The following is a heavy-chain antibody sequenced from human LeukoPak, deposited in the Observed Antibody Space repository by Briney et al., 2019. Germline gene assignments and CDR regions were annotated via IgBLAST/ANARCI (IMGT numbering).Heavy chain of an antibody. V-gene: IGHV3-11*01. CDR2: ISSSGSTI. J-gene: IGHJ4*02. CDR1: GFTFCDYY. Sequence: GGSLRLSCASSGFTFCDYYMSWIRQAPGKGLEWGSYISSSGSTIYYADSVKGRFTISRDNAKNSLYLQTNSLRAEDTAVYDCARDRGYCSGGSCYPGDYWGQGTLVTVSS. CDR3: ARDRGYCSGGSCYPGDY. D-gene: IGHD2-15*01.